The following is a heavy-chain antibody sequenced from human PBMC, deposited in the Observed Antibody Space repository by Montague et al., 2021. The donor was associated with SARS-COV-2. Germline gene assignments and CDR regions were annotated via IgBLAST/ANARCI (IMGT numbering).Heavy chain of an antibody. CDR3: MGYSSVWYPMY. CDR1: GFTFDDYA. J-gene: IGHJ4*02. V-gene: IGHV3-9*01. Sequence: SLRLSCAASGFTFDDYAMHWVRQAPGKGLEWVSGISWNSGSIGYADSVKGRFTISRDNAKNSLYLQMNSLRAEDTALYYCMGYSSVWYPMYWGQGTLVTVSS. D-gene: IGHD6-19*01. CDR2: ISWNSGSI.